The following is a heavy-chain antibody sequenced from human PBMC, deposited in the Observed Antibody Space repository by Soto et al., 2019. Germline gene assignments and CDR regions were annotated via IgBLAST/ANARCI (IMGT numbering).Heavy chain of an antibody. CDR2: ISYDGSNK. CDR1: GFTFSSYA. J-gene: IGHJ5*02. V-gene: IGHV3-30-3*01. D-gene: IGHD3-3*01. Sequence: GGSLRLSCAASGFTFSSYAMHWVRQAPGKGLEWVAVISYDGSNKYYADSVKGRFTISRDNSKNTLYLQMKRRRAEYTAVYYCARDSTRDRTDADFWSGLPSNWFDPWGQGTLVTVAS. CDR3: ARDSTRDRTDADFWSGLPSNWFDP.